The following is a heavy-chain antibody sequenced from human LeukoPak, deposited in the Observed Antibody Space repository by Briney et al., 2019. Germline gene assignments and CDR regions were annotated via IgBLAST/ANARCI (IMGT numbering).Heavy chain of an antibody. J-gene: IGHJ4*02. CDR2: IYYSGTT. CDR3: ARVWLSPFYFDY. CDR1: GNSINSDGYH. D-gene: IGHD3-22*01. V-gene: IGHV4-31*03. Sequence: SETLSLTGSVSGNSINSDGYHWSWIRPHPGKGLEWIGHIYYSGTTYYNASLRSRVTISVDTAKSQFSLKLSSVTAADTAVYYCARVWLSPFYFDYWGQGTLVTVSS.